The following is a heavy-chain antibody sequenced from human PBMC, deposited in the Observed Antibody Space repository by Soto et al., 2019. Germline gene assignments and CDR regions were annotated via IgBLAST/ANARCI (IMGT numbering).Heavy chain of an antibody. CDR3: ARGRGYSGPKYYYYMDV. V-gene: IGHV3-33*08. D-gene: IGHD5-12*01. J-gene: IGHJ6*03. CDR1: GFTFDDYG. Sequence: GGSLRLSCAASGFTFDDYGMSWVRQAPGKGLERVSVIKYDGSDEYYADSVKGRFTISRDNSKNTLYLQMNSLRAEDTAVYYCARGRGYSGPKYYYYMDVWGKGTTVTVSS. CDR2: IKYDGSDE.